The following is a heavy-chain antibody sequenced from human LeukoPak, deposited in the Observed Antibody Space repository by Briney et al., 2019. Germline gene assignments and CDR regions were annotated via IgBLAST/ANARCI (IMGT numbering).Heavy chain of an antibody. Sequence: ASVKVSCKASGFTLTNYAVHWVRQAPGQRLEWMGWINAGNGNTKYSQKFQGRVTITRDTSANTAYMELTSLRSEDTAVYYCARDYFGSGSYYTRIDYWGQGTLVTVSS. CDR3: ARDYFGSGSYYTRIDY. D-gene: IGHD3-10*01. CDR1: GFTLTNYA. J-gene: IGHJ4*02. V-gene: IGHV1-3*01. CDR2: INAGNGNT.